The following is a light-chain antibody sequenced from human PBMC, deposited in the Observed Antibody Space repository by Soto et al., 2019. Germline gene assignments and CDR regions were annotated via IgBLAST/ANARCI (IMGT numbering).Light chain of an antibody. CDR3: QAWDTNVV. Sequence: SYELTQPPSVSVSPGQTATITGSGDKLGQTYACWYQQKPGQSPVLALYQDDKRPSWIPARFSGSNSGNTATLTISETQAMDEADYYCQAWDTNVVFGGGTKVTVL. J-gene: IGLJ2*01. CDR2: QDD. CDR1: KLGQTY. V-gene: IGLV3-1*01.